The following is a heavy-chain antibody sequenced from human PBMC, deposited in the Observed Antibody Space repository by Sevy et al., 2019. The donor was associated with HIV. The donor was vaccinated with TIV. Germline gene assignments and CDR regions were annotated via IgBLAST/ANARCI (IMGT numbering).Heavy chain of an antibody. Sequence: GGSLRLCCVVSGFTFSFSNAWMNWVRQAPGKGLEWVGRIKSEADGGTVEYAVPVKGRFTISKDDSKNTLYMQMNSLKIEDTAMYYCTTKGRDCSVAGDAGCQTSWGQGTLVTVSS. CDR1: GFTFSFSNAW. J-gene: IGHJ5*02. CDR3: TTKGRDCSVAGDAGCQTS. V-gene: IGHV3-15*01. CDR2: IKSEADGGTV. D-gene: IGHD2-15*01.